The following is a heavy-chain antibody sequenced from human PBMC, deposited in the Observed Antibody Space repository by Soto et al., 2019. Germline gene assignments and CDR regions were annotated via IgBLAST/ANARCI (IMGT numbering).Heavy chain of an antibody. CDR1: GFTFSSYG. Sequence: QVQLVESVGGVVQPGRSLRLSCAASGFTFSSYGMHWVRQAPGKGLEWVAVISYDGSNKYYADSVKGRFTISRDNSKNTLYLQMNSLRAEDTAVYYCAKDQYACYGDYDFDYWGQGTLVTVSS. CDR2: ISYDGSNK. V-gene: IGHV3-30*18. CDR3: AKDQYACYGDYDFDY. D-gene: IGHD4-17*01. J-gene: IGHJ4*02.